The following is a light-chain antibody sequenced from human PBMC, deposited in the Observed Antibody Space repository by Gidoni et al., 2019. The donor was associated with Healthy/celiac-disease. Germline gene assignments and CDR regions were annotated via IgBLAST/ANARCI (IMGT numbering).Light chain of an antibody. CDR3: QSYDSSLSVFVV. Sequence: QSVLTQPTSVSGAPGQRVTISCTGSSSNIGAGYDVHWYQQLPGTAPKLLIYGNSNRPSVVPDRFSGSKSGTSASLAIPGLPAEDEADYYCQSYDSSLSVFVVFGGGPKLTVL. CDR1: SSNIGAGYD. J-gene: IGLJ2*01. V-gene: IGLV1-40*01. CDR2: GNS.